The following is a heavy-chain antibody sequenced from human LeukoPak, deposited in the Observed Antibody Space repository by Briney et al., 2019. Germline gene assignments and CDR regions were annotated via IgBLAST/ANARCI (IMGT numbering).Heavy chain of an antibody. CDR2: ISSSGSSI. CDR1: GFTFSSYA. V-gene: IGHV3-48*02. CDR3: VRVKGGWLGEKTYDY. Sequence: PGGSLRLSCAASGFTFSSYAMSWVRQAPGKGLEWLAYISSSGSSIDYADSLKGRFTVSRDNGKNSLFLQMNDLRDEDTAIYYCVRVKGGWLGEKTYDYLGQGTLVTVSP. J-gene: IGHJ4*02. D-gene: IGHD5-24*01.